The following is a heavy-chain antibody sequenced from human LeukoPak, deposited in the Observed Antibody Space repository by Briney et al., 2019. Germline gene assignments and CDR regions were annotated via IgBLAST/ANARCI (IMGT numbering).Heavy chain of an antibody. CDR2: ISSRGGTM. CDR3: ARETGYNLND. Sequence: PGGSLRLSCAASGFTFSNYEMNWVRQAPGKGLEWVSYISSRGGTMNYADSVKGRFTISRDNAKNSLCLQMNSLRAEDTAVYYCARETGYNLNDWGQGTLVTVSS. CDR1: GFTFSNYE. D-gene: IGHD5-24*01. J-gene: IGHJ4*02. V-gene: IGHV3-48*03.